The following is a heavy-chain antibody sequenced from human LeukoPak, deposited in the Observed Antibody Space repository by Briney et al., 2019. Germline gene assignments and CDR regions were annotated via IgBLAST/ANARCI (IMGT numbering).Heavy chain of an antibody. V-gene: IGHV1-2*02. CDR3: ARSYYERSGVDH. J-gene: IGHJ4*02. CDR2: VNPNSGVT. Sequence: ASVKVSCKASGYTFTGYYMHWVRQAPGQGLEWMGWVNPNSGVTKYAQKFQGRVTMTRDTPISTAYMELSRLRSDDTAVYYCARSYYERSGVDHWGQGTLVTVSS. CDR1: GYTFTGYY. D-gene: IGHD3-22*01.